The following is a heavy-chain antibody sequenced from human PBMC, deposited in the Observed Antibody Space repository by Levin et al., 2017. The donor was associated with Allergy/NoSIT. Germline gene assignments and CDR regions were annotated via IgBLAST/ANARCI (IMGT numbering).Heavy chain of an antibody. CDR3: ASEIAVAAPVDAFDI. V-gene: IGHV6-1*01. D-gene: IGHD6-19*01. Sequence: SQTLSLPCAISGDSVSSNSAAWNWIRQSPSRGLEWLGRTYYRSKWYNDYAVSVKSRITINPDTSKNQFSLQLNSVTPEDTAVYYCASEIAVAAPVDAFDIWGQGTMVTVSS. J-gene: IGHJ3*02. CDR1: GDSVSSNSAA. CDR2: TYYRSKWYN.